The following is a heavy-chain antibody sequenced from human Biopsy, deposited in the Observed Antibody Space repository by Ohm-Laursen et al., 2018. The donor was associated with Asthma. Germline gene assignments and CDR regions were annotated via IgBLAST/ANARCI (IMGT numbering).Heavy chain of an antibody. J-gene: IGHJ6*02. V-gene: IGHV4-30-4*01. Sequence: TLSLTCTVSGAYIGTPDYHWSWIRQAPGKGLEWIGFVFHSGTTHYSRSLERRLSISVDKAKNQFSMRLRSMTAPDTAVYFCARVASYGDIYFAIDVWGPRTTVSVS. CDR3: ARVASYGDIYFAIDV. D-gene: IGHD4-17*01. CDR2: VFHSGTT. CDR1: GAYIGTPDYH.